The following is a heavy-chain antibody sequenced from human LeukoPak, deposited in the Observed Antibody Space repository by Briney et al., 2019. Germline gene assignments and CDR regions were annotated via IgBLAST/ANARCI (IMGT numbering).Heavy chain of an antibody. J-gene: IGHJ4*02. V-gene: IGHV3-21*03. Sequence: PGESLRLSCAASGFAFNTYSMNWVRQAPGKGLEWVSFIFSSSAYIYYTDSVKGRFTISRDNARNSLYLQMDNLRAEDTGVYYCARDFYDGFALDYWGQGTLVTVSS. CDR2: IFSSSAYI. D-gene: IGHD2/OR15-2a*01. CDR3: ARDFYDGFALDY. CDR1: GFAFNTYS.